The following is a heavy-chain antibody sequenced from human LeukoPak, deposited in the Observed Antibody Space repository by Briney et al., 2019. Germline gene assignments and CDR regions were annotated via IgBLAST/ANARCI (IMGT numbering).Heavy chain of an antibody. D-gene: IGHD5-18*01. Sequence: PSETLSLTCAVYGGSFSGYYWSWIRQPPGKGLEWIGEINHSGSTNYNPSLKSRVTISVDTSKHQFSLKLSSVAAADTAVYYCARGRGYSYGENFGYWGQGTLVTVSS. V-gene: IGHV4-34*01. CDR3: ARGRGYSYGENFGY. CDR1: GGSFSGYY. CDR2: INHSGST. J-gene: IGHJ4*02.